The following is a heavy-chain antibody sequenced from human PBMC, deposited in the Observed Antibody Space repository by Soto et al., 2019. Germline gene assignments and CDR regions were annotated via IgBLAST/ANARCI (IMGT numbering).Heavy chain of an antibody. J-gene: IGHJ6*02. CDR1: GFTFRNYG. CDR2: ISYDGDNK. CDR3: VKQIMGYFAHSAAMDV. V-gene: IGHV3-30*18. D-gene: IGHD1-26*01. Sequence: GGSLRLSCTPSGFTFRNYGLHWVRQAPGKGLEWVALISYDGDNKYYTDSARGRFTVSRDNFKNTLFLQMDSLRPEDTAVYYCVKQIMGYFAHSAAMDVWGQWTTVAVSS.